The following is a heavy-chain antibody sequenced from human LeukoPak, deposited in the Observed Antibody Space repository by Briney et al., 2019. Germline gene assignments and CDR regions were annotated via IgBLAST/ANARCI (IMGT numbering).Heavy chain of an antibody. CDR3: SRFGYYDSSCYYWYYYYGMDV. Sequence: PGGSLRLSCAASGFTFSSYAMHWVRQAPGKGLEWVAVISYDGSNKYYADSVKGRFTISRDNSKNTLYLQMNSLRAEDTAVYYFSRFGYYDSSCYYWYYYYGMDVWGQGTTVTVSS. CDR2: ISYDGSNK. CDR1: GFTFSSYA. V-gene: IGHV3-30*04. D-gene: IGHD3-22*01. J-gene: IGHJ6*02.